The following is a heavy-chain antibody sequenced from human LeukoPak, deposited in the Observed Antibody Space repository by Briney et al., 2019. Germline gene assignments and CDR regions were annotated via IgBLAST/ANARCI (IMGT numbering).Heavy chain of an antibody. D-gene: IGHD1-26*01. J-gene: IGHJ6*03. Sequence: GASVKVSCKASGYNFNSFGITWVRQAPGQGLEWMGWIRVYNGKTQYAENFQGRVTMTADTTTSTAYMELRSLTSDDTAVYYCAREAYSGNFGYYYYYYYMDVWGKGTTVTISS. CDR1: GYNFNSFG. CDR2: IRVYNGKT. CDR3: AREAYSGNFGYYYYYYYMDV. V-gene: IGHV1-18*04.